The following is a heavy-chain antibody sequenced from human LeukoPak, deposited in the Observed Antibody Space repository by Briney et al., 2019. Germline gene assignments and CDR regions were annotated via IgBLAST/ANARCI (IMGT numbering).Heavy chain of an antibody. CDR1: GGSITSSGSY. CDR2: LYYTGAT. Sequence: SETRSLTCTVSGGSITSSGSYWGWIRQPPGKGLEWIGALYYTGATYYNPSLKSRVTLSVDTSKNQFSLKLSSVTAADTAVYYCARQHTRGVVVALVDYWGQGTLVTVSS. D-gene: IGHD2-8*02. J-gene: IGHJ4*02. V-gene: IGHV4-39*01. CDR3: ARQHTRGVVVALVDY.